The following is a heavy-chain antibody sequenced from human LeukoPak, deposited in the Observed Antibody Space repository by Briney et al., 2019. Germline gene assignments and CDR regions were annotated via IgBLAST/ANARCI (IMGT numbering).Heavy chain of an antibody. CDR3: ARRYGSGSYRY. Sequence: PSETLSLTCAVYGGSFSGYYWSWIRQPPGKGPEWIGEINHSGSTNYNPSLKSRVTISVDTSKNQFSLKLSSVTAADTAVYYCARRYGSGSYRYWGQGTLVTVSS. J-gene: IGHJ4*02. V-gene: IGHV4-34*01. CDR1: GGSFSGYY. D-gene: IGHD3-10*01. CDR2: INHSGST.